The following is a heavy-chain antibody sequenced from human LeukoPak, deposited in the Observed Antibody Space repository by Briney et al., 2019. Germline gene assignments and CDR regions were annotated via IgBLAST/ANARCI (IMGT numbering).Heavy chain of an antibody. CDR1: GFTFSSYW. Sequence: GGSLRLSCAASGFTFSSYWMSWVRQAPGKGLEWVANIKQDGSEKYYVDSVKGRFTISRDNAKNSLYLQMNSLRAEDTAVYYCARDRASPPIVVVPAAPTNYYYYYGMDVWGQGTTVTVSS. CDR2: IKQDGSEK. D-gene: IGHD2-2*01. V-gene: IGHV3-7*01. J-gene: IGHJ6*02. CDR3: ARDRASPPIVVVPAAPTNYYYYYGMDV.